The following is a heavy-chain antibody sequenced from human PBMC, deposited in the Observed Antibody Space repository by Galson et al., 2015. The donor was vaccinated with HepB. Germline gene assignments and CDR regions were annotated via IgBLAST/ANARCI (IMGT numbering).Heavy chain of an antibody. CDR3: ATGQWLAQVYSNYYYAMDV. Sequence: SVKVSCKASGGSFRSHAITWVRQAPGQGLEWVGGIIPIFDPPNYAQKFQGRVTITADESTGTAYMELTSLRSEDTAVYYCATGQWLAQVYSNYYYAMDVWVQGTTVTVSS. J-gene: IGHJ6*02. CDR1: GGSFRSHA. V-gene: IGHV1-69*13. D-gene: IGHD6-19*01. CDR2: IIPIFDPP.